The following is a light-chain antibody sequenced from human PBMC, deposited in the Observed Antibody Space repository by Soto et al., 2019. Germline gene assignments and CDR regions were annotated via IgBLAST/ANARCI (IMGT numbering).Light chain of an antibody. J-gene: IGLJ2*01. CDR3: ASYTRSIPVV. V-gene: IGLV2-14*01. Sequence: QSALTQPASGSGSPGQSITISFTGTTSDVGGINYVSWYHHHPGTAPKLMIYGVSYRPSGVSNLFSASKSGNTASLTISGLQAEDEADYYCASYTRSIPVVFGGGTKLTVL. CDR2: GVS. CDR1: TSDVGGINY.